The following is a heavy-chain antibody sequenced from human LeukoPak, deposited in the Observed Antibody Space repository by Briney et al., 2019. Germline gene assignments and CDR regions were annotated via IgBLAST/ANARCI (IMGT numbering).Heavy chain of an antibody. CDR1: GFTFSDYW. CDR3: AQGGSPGALDY. J-gene: IGHJ4*02. V-gene: IGHV3-74*01. CDR2: ISSDGSRV. D-gene: IGHD2-15*01. Sequence: PGGSLTLSCAASGFTFSDYWMHWVRQAPGKGLVWVSRISSDGSRVTYADSVKGRFTISRDNAKNTLYLQVNSLRAEDTAVYYCAQGGSPGALDYWGRGTLVTVSS.